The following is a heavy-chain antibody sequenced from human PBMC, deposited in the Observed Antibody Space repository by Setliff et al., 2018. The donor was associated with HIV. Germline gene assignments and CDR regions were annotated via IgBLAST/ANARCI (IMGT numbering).Heavy chain of an antibody. CDR2: IDTSEST. V-gene: IGHV4-4*07. Sequence: SETLSLTCTVSGGSISSYYWNWIRQSAGKGLEWIGRIDTSESTNYNPSLKSRVTMSVDTSNHQFSLKLRSVTAADTATYYCGRHPPTSDYNYNLIFDYWGWGVLVTVSS. D-gene: IGHD1-1*01. CDR1: GGSISSYY. CDR3: GRHPPTSDYNYNLIFDY. J-gene: IGHJ4*02.